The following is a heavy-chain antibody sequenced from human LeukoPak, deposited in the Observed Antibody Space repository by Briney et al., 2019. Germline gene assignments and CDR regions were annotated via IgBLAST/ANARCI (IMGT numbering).Heavy chain of an antibody. CDR3: ARLGLVSDSTGNHYYFYGMDV. V-gene: IGHV1-2*02. D-gene: IGHD2-8*02. CDR2: INPDSGGT. Sequence: ASVTVSCKASGYIFTNYYIHWVRQAPGQGLEWMGWINPDSGGTTYAQKFQGRVTMTGDTSISTAYIELSSLKSDDTALYYCARLGLVSDSTGNHYYFYGMDVWGQGTSATVSS. CDR1: GYIFTNYY. J-gene: IGHJ6*02.